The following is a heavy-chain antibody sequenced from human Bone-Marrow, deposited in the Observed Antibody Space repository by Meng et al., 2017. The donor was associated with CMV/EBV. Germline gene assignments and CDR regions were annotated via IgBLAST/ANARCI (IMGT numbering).Heavy chain of an antibody. Sequence: GESLKISCAASGFTFSSYSMNWVRQAPGKGLEWVAVISYDGSNKYYADSVKGRFTISRDNSKNTLYLQMNSLRAEDTAVYYCAKDNAYSSSSLLDYWGQGTLVTVSS. J-gene: IGHJ4*02. CDR1: GFTFSSYS. CDR3: AKDNAYSSSSLLDY. V-gene: IGHV3-30*18. CDR2: ISYDGSNK. D-gene: IGHD6-6*01.